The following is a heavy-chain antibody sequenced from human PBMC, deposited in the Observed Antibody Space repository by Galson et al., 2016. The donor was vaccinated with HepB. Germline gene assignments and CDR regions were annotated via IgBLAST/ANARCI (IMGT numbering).Heavy chain of an antibody. Sequence: SETLSLTCAVYGGPFSGYYWSWIRQPPGKGLEWIGEINHSGSANYKPSLRSRVALSVDTSKKQMSLKLTSVTAADTAVYYCAREGGYYVTSGYYLYWGQGTLVTVSS. CDR2: INHSGSA. D-gene: IGHD3-22*01. V-gene: IGHV4-34*01. CDR3: AREGGYYVTSGYYLY. J-gene: IGHJ4*02. CDR1: GGPFSGYY.